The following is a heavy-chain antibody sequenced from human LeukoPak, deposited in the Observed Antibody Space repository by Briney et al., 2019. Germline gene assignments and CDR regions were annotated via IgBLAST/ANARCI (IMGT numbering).Heavy chain of an antibody. CDR1: GFTFSNAW. CDR3: ARGRAYDFWSGQIADY. D-gene: IGHD3-3*01. Sequence: GGSLRLSCAASGFTFSNAWMSWVRQAPGKGLVWVSRINSDGSSTSYADSVKGRFTISRDNAKNTLYLQMNSLRAEDTAVYYCARGRAYDFWSGQIADYWGQGTLVTVSS. V-gene: IGHV3-74*01. CDR2: INSDGSST. J-gene: IGHJ4*02.